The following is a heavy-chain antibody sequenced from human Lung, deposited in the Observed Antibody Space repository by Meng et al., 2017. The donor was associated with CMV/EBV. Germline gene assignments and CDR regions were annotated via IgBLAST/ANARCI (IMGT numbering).Heavy chain of an antibody. CDR1: GFTFRNCA. J-gene: IGHJ4*02. D-gene: IGHD3-22*01. V-gene: IGHV3-23*01. CDR3: AKGENYFDSSGLDY. Sequence: SXTGSGFTFRNCAMSWVRQAPGKGLEFVSSISGGGDNTYYTDSVKGRFIISRDNSKNTLYLQMDSLRAEDTALYYCAKGENYFDSSGLDYWDQGSXVTVAS. CDR2: ISGGGDNT.